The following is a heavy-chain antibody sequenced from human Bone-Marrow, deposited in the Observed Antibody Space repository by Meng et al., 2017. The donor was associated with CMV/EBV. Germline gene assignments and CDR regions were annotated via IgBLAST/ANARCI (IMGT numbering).Heavy chain of an antibody. Sequence: VQLWQSGAEVKKSGASVKVSCKASEYTFTDWCIYWVRQAPGQGLEWMGRINPNSGATEYAQNFQGRVTMTRDTSISTAYMELSRLRSDDTAVYYCARDSRHCTSASCYSWYFDLWGRGTLVTVSS. J-gene: IGHJ2*01. CDR1: EYTFTDWC. CDR3: ARDSRHCTSASCYSWYFDL. V-gene: IGHV1-2*06. CDR2: INPNSGAT. D-gene: IGHD2-2*02.